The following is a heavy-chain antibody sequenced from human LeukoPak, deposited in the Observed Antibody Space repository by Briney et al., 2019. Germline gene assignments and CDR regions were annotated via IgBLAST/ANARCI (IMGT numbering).Heavy chain of an antibody. CDR2: ISGSGGST. CDR1: GFTFSSYA. CDR3: AKGDDYGDYAVAYGVDY. Sequence: GGSLRLSCAASGFTFSSYAMSWVRQAPGKGLEWVSAISGSGGSTYYADSVKGRFTISRDNSKNTLYLQMNSLRAEDTAVYYCAKGDDYGDYAVAYGVDYWGQGTLVTVSS. V-gene: IGHV3-23*01. J-gene: IGHJ4*02. D-gene: IGHD4-17*01.